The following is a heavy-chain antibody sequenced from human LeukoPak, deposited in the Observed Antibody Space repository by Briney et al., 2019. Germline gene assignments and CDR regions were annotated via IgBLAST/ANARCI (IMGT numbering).Heavy chain of an antibody. CDR3: ATDFYDTT. Sequence: GGSLRLSCATSGFSFSDAWMNWVRKAPGKGLEWVGRIRRNSDVGTIDYAAPVKGRFALSRDDSKNTLYLHMSSLQTEDTAVYYCATDFYDTTWGQGTLVTVSS. V-gene: IGHV3-15*07. D-gene: IGHD3-22*01. CDR2: IRRNSDVGTI. J-gene: IGHJ5*02. CDR1: GFSFSDAW.